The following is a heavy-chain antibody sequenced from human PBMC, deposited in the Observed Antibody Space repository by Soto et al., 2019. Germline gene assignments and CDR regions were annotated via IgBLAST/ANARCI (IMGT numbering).Heavy chain of an antibody. V-gene: IGHV1-69*06. D-gene: IGHD3-22*01. CDR2: IIPIFGTA. Sequence: GAAVKVSCKASGGTFSSYAISWVRQAPGQGLEWMGGIIPIFGTANYAQKFQGRVTITADKSTSTAYMELSSLTSEDTAVYYCAGGDSSGYYYVYYFDYWGQGTLVTVSS. CDR1: GGTFSSYA. CDR3: AGGDSSGYYYVYYFDY. J-gene: IGHJ4*02.